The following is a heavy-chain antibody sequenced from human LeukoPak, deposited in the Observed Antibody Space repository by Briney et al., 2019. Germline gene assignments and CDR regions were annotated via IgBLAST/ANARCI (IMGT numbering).Heavy chain of an antibody. J-gene: IGHJ6*02. CDR3: ARVGYYYYGMDV. D-gene: IGHD3-10*01. V-gene: IGHV4-59*01. CDR1: GCSISSYY. CDR2: IYYSGST. Sequence: SETLSLTCTASGCSISSYYWSWIRQPPGKGLEWIGYIYYSGSTNYNPSLKSRATISVDTSKNQFSLKLSSVTAADTAVYYCARVGYYYYGMDVWGQGTTVTVSS.